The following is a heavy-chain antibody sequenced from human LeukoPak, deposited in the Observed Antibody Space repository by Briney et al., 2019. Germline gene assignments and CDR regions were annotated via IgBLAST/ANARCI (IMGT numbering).Heavy chain of an antibody. Sequence: GGSLRLSCAASGFSLTNYGMHWVRQAPGKGLEWVAVIWYDGSKESYADSVKGRFTVSRDNSKNTLHLQMNSLRAEDTAVYYCSPDPFGDWGQGTLVTVSS. CDR2: IWYDGSKE. V-gene: IGHV3-33*01. CDR3: SPDPFGD. J-gene: IGHJ4*02. CDR1: GFSLTNYG.